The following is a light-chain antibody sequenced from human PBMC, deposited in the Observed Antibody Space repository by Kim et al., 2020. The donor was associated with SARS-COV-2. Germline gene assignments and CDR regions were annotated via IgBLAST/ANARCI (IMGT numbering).Light chain of an antibody. J-gene: IGKJ4*01. Sequence: ATINCKSSQSVLYSSNNKNYLAWYQQKPGQPPKLLIYWASTRESGVPDRFSGSGSGTDFTLTISSLQAEDVAVYYCQQYYTTPLTFGGGTKVDIK. CDR1: QSVLYSSNNKNY. V-gene: IGKV4-1*01. CDR3: QQYYTTPLT. CDR2: WAS.